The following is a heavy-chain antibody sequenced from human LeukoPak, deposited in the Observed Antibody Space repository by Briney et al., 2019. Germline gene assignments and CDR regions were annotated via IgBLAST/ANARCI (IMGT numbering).Heavy chain of an antibody. J-gene: IGHJ5*02. Sequence: SETLSLTCAVSGDSIGRGSYYWGWIRQPAGKAPEWIGRIFNTGSTSYNPSLKSRVTISVDTSKNQFSLNLRSVTAADTAVYYCARQTLYYYGDLWGQGTLVTVSS. CDR3: ARQTLYYYGDL. CDR2: IFNTGST. D-gene: IGHD3-10*01. V-gene: IGHV4-61*02. CDR1: GDSIGRGSYY.